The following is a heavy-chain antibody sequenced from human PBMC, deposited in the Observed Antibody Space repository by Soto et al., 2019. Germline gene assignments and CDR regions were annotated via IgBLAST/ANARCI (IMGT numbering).Heavy chain of an antibody. V-gene: IGHV3-21*01. CDR1: GFTFSSYS. J-gene: IGHJ3*02. CDR2: ISSSSSYI. CDR3: ARGGHCDYPDAFDI. Sequence: EVQLVESGGGLVKPGGSLRLSCAASGFTFSSYSMNWVRQAPGKGLEWVSSISSSSSYIYYADSVKGRFTISRDNAKNSLYLQMNSLRAEDTAVYYCARGGHCDYPDAFDIWGQGTMVTVSS. D-gene: IGHD4-17*01.